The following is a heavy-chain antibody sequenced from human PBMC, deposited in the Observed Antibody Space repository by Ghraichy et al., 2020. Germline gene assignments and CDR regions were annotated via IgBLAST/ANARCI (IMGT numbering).Heavy chain of an antibody. Sequence: ETLSLTCAASGFTFSSYVLSWVRQAPGKGLEWVSAISGSGDSTYYPDSVKGRFTISRDNSKNTLYLQMNSLRVEDTAVYYCAKGIAAGTSTISYYYNGMDVWGQGSTVTVSS. D-gene: IGHD6-13*01. CDR3: AKGIAAGTSTISYYYNGMDV. V-gene: IGHV3-23*01. CDR2: ISGSGDST. CDR1: GFTFSSYV. J-gene: IGHJ6*02.